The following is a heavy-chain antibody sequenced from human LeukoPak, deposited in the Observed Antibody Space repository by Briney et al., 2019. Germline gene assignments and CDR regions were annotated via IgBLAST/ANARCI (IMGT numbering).Heavy chain of an antibody. Sequence: GGALRLSCADSGVTVSSNYMSWGRGAPRRGVEWVSEIYSGGGTYYVDSAKGRVAISRDDSKNTLSLQMNSLRAEDTDVYYCARGVVYAHDAFDIWGPGTMVTVSS. J-gene: IGHJ3*02. V-gene: IGHV3-53*01. CDR1: GVTVSSNY. CDR3: ARGVVYAHDAFDI. CDR2: IYSGGGT. D-gene: IGHD2-2*01.